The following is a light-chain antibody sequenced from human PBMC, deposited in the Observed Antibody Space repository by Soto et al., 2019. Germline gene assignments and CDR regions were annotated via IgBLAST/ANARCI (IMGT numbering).Light chain of an antibody. J-gene: IGKJ1*01. V-gene: IGKV3-15*01. Sequence: IVLTQSPATLSLSPWKRATLSCRASQSVSSNLAWYQQKPGQAPRLLIYAASTRATGIPVRFSGSGSGTEFTLTISSLQPDDFATYYCQHYNSYSEAFGQGTKVDIK. CDR3: QHYNSYSEA. CDR2: AAS. CDR1: QSVSSN.